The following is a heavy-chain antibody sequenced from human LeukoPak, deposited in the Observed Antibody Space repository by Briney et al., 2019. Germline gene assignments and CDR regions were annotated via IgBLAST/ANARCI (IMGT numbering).Heavy chain of an antibody. D-gene: IGHD6-13*01. CDR3: APDLTATGTGSWFDP. Sequence: GGSLRLSCAASGFTFSSYAMSWVRQAPGKGLEWVSAISGSGGSTYYADSVKARFTISRDNSKNTLYLQMNSLRAEDTAVYYCAPDLTATGTGSWFDPWGQGTLVTVSS. CDR2: ISGSGGST. V-gene: IGHV3-23*01. CDR1: GFTFSSYA. J-gene: IGHJ5*02.